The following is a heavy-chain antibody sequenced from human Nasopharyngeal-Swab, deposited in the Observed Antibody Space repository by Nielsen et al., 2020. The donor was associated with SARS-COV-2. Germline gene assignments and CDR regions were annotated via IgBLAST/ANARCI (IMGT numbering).Heavy chain of an antibody. Sequence: GGSLRLSCAASGFTFSTYHMNWVRQAPGKGLVWVSRIRDDDSGTDYADSVKGRFTISRDNAKNTLYLQMNSLRAEDTAVYYCTRNRDWNAFDVWGQGTMVTVSS. V-gene: IGHV3-74*01. CDR1: GFTFSTYH. CDR2: IRDDDSGT. J-gene: IGHJ3*01. CDR3: TRNRDWNAFDV. D-gene: IGHD1-1*01.